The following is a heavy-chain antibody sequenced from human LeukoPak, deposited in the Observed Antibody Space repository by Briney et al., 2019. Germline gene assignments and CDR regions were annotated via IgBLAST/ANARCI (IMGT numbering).Heavy chain of an antibody. J-gene: IGHJ4*02. CDR3: ARLGPSSEWFDC. Sequence: GESLKISCKGSGYSFTTYWIAGARQMPGKGLEWMGIIYPGDSDTRYSPSFQGQVTISADKSISTAYLQWSSLKASDTAMYYCARLGPSSEWFDCWGQGTLVTVSS. CDR2: IYPGDSDT. CDR1: GYSFTTYW. V-gene: IGHV5-51*01. D-gene: IGHD3-3*01.